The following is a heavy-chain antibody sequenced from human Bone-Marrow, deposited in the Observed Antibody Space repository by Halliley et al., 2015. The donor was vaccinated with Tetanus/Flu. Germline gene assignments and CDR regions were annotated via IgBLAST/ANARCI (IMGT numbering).Heavy chain of an antibody. J-gene: IGHJ4*02. CDR2: IYTGGTT. Sequence: GLAGVSVIYTGGTTYYADSVKGRFTISRHDSKNTVYLQMNSLRPEDVAFYYWARAGRGPSFEFWGQGTPVTVSS. V-gene: IGHV3-53*04. D-gene: IGHD3-10*01. CDR3: ARAGRGPSFEF.